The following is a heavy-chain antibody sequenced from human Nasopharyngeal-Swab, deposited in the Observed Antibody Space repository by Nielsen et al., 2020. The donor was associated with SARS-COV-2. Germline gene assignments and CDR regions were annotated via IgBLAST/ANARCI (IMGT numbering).Heavy chain of an antibody. CDR3: ARDILGSSGWKHFDS. D-gene: IGHD6-25*01. Sequence: DSVKGRFTISRDNSKNTLYVQMNSLIIEDTAVYYCARDILGSSGWKHFDSWGQGTLVTVSS. V-gene: IGHV3-30*01. J-gene: IGHJ4*02.